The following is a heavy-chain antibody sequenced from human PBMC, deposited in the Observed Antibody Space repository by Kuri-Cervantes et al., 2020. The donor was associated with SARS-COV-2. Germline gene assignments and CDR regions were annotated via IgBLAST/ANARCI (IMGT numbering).Heavy chain of an antibody. V-gene: IGHV3-73*01. CDR2: VRGKANNYST. CDR1: GSTFSSYA. Sequence: GGSLRLSCAAAGSTFSSYAMHWVRQGSGKGLEWVGRVRGKANNYSTAYAASVKGRFTISRDDSKNMAYLQMNSLKTEDTAVYYCTTLIDYWGQGALVTVSS. J-gene: IGHJ4*02. CDR3: TTLIDY.